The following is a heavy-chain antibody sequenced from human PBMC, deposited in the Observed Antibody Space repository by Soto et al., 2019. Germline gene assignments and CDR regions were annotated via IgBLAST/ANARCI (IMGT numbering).Heavy chain of an antibody. D-gene: IGHD6-13*01. Sequence: SETLSLTCTVSGGSIRGYCWSWIRQTPGQGLEWIGYIFHSGSTDYNPSLKSRVTMSLDTSMNYFSLKLSSVTATDTAVYFCGRQCGGSWYYFDSWGQGTLVTVSS. CDR2: IFHSGST. J-gene: IGHJ4*02. CDR3: GRQCGGSWYYFDS. CDR1: GGSIRGYC. V-gene: IGHV4-59*08.